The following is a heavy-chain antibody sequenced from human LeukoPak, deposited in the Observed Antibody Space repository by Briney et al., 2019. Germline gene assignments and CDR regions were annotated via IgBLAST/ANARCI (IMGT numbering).Heavy chain of an antibody. CDR3: AKDGSEIFGVVIIPYYFDY. D-gene: IGHD3-3*01. CDR1: GFTFSSYA. V-gene: IGHV3-23*01. CDR2: ISGSGGST. Sequence: PGGSLRLSCAASGFTFSSYAMSWVRQAPGKGLEWVSAISGSGGSTYYADSVKGRFTISRDNSKNTLYLQTNSLRAEDTAVYYCAKDGSEIFGVVIIPYYFDYWGQGTLVTVSS. J-gene: IGHJ4*02.